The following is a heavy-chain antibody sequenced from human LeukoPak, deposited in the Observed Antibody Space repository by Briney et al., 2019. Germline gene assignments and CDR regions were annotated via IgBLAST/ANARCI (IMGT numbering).Heavy chain of an antibody. J-gene: IGHJ6*02. V-gene: IGHV3-23*01. CDR1: GFTFSSYA. D-gene: IGHD6-6*01. CDR2: ISGSGGST. CDR3: AKAIAARPTFTPYPLLGIDV. Sequence: GWSLRLSCAASGFTFSSYAMSWVRQAPRKGLEWVSAISGSGGSTYYADSVKGRFTISRDNSKNTLYLQMNSLRAEDTAVYYCAKAIAARPTFTPYPLLGIDVRGQGPPVNVPS.